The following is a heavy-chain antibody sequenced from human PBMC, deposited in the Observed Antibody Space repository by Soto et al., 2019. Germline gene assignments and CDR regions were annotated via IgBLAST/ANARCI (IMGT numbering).Heavy chain of an antibody. V-gene: IGHV4-4*07. Sequence: QVQLQESGPGLVKPSETLSLTCTVSGGSISSYYWSWIRQPAGKGLEWIGRIYTSGSTNYNPSLKSRVTMSVDTSKNQFSLKLSSVTAADTAVYYCAREITMVRGVITPLLDYWGQGTLVTVSS. CDR2: IYTSGST. CDR3: AREITMVRGVITPLLDY. D-gene: IGHD3-10*01. J-gene: IGHJ4*02. CDR1: GGSISSYY.